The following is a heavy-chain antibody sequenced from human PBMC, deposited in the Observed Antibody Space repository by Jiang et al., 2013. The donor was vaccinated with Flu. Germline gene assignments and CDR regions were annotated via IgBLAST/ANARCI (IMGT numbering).Heavy chain of an antibody. CDR3: ARDLIGQFYVNPYRHGMDV. CDR1: GYTFTSYA. J-gene: IGHJ6*02. D-gene: IGHD5-24*01. V-gene: IGHV1-3*01. CDR2: INAGNGNT. Sequence: GAEVKKPGASVKVSCKASGYTFTSYAVHWVRQAPGQRLEWMGWINAGNGNTKYSQKFQGRVTITRDTSATTAYMELSSLRSDDTAVYYCARDLIGQFYVNPYRHGMDVWGQGTTVNVSS.